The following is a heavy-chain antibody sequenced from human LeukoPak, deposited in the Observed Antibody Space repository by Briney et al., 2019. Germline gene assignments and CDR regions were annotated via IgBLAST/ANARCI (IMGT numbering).Heavy chain of an antibody. D-gene: IGHD1-1*01. J-gene: IGHJ3*02. V-gene: IGHV4-39*07. CDR2: IYYSGST. CDR1: GGSISSSSYY. CDR3: AREPLPGTGTTFHAFDI. Sequence: SETLSLTCTVSGGSISSSSYYWGWIRQPPGKGLEWIGSIYYSGSTYYNPSLKSRVTISVDTSKNQFSLKLSSVTAADTAVYYCAREPLPGTGTTFHAFDIWGQGTMVTVSS.